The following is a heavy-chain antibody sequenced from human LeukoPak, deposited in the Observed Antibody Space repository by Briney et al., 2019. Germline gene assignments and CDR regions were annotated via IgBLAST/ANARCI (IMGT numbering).Heavy chain of an antibody. Sequence: GGSLRLSCAASGFTFSSYSMNWVRQAPGKGLEWVSSISSSSSYIYYADSVKGRFTISRDNAKNSLYLQMNSLRAEDTAVYYCARDDYGGNFYYYYMDVWGKGTTVTVSS. D-gene: IGHD4-23*01. CDR2: ISSSSSYI. CDR3: ARDDYGGNFYYYYMDV. V-gene: IGHV3-21*01. CDR1: GFTFSSYS. J-gene: IGHJ6*03.